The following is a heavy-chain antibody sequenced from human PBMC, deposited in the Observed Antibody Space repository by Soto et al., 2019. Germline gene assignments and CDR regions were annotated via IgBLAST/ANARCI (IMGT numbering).Heavy chain of an antibody. Sequence: SVKVSCKASGGTFSSYAISWVRQAPGQGLEWMGGIIPIFGTANYAQKFQGRVTITADESTSTAYMELSSLRSEDTAVYYCARDSPNSSGWPNYYYYGMDVWGQGTTVTVSS. J-gene: IGHJ6*02. D-gene: IGHD6-19*01. V-gene: IGHV1-69*13. CDR1: GGTFSSYA. CDR2: IIPIFGTA. CDR3: ARDSPNSSGWPNYYYYGMDV.